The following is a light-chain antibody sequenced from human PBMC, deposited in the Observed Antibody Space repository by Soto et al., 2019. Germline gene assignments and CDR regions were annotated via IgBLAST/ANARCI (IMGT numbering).Light chain of an antibody. CDR2: DAS. CDR3: HQRQYWPPIT. Sequence: VVLTQSPATLSLSPGERATLSCRTSLSVSVCLAWFQQKPGKAPRLLISDASNRATGIPARFSGSGSGTDFTPTISSLEPEDFAVYYCHQRQYWPPITFGQGTRLEIK. V-gene: IGKV3-11*01. J-gene: IGKJ5*01. CDR1: LSVSVC.